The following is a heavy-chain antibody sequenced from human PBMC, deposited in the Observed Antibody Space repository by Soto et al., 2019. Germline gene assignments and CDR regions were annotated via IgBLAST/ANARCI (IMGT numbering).Heavy chain of an antibody. CDR1: GGSIGGGGDY. CDR2: IYYSGST. D-gene: IGHD5-12*01. CDR3: ARVQGYSGYDLIFWFDP. J-gene: IGHJ5*02. V-gene: IGHV4-31*03. Sequence: SETLSLTCSVSGGSIGGGGDYWGWIRQHPGKGLEWIGYIYYSGSTYYNPSLKSRVTISVDTSKNQFSLKLSSVTAADTAVYYCARVQGYSGYDLIFWFDPWGQGTLVTVSS.